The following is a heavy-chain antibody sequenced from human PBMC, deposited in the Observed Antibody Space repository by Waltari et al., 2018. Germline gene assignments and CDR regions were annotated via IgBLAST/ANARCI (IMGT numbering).Heavy chain of an antibody. CDR1: GFTFSGYW. CDR3: VRGGGTYGDWDY. D-gene: IGHD4-17*01. V-gene: IGHV3-74*01. J-gene: IGHJ4*02. CDR2: IKGDGRNT. Sequence: EVPLVESGGGLVQPGGSLRLSCAASGFTFSGYWMHWVRQAPGKGLVWASRIKGDGRNTNYADSVKGRVTISRDNAKNTLYLQMNSLRAEDTAVYYCVRGGGTYGDWDYWGLGTLVTVSS.